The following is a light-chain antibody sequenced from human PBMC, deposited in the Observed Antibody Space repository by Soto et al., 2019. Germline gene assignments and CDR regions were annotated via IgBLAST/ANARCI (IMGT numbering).Light chain of an antibody. CDR1: NSDIGNYND. CDR3: SSYAGSNSPVV. Sequence: QSALTQPPSASGSPGQSVTISCTGTNSDIGNYNDVSWYQQHPGEAPKLLIYDVTERPSRVPDRFSGSKSGNTASLTVSGLRSEAEAHYYCSSYAGSNSPVVFGGGTKLTVL. CDR2: DVT. V-gene: IGLV2-8*01. J-gene: IGLJ2*01.